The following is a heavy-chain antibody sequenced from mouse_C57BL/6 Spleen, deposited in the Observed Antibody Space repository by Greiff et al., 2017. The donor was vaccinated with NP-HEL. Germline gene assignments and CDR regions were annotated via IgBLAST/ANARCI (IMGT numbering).Heavy chain of an antibody. Sequence: VKLQQPGAELVKPGASVKMSCKASGYTFTSYWITWVKQRPGQGLEWIGDIYPGSGSTNYNEKFKSKATLTVDTSSSTAYMQLSSLTSEDSAVYYCARGYYGPPYYFDYWGQGTTLTVSS. CDR2: IYPGSGST. CDR1: GYTFTSYW. J-gene: IGHJ2*01. CDR3: ARGYYGPPYYFDY. V-gene: IGHV1-55*01. D-gene: IGHD1-1*01.